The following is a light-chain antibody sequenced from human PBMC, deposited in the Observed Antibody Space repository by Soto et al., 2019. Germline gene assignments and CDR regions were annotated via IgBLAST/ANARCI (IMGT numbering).Light chain of an antibody. CDR3: SSYTSSRAYV. V-gene: IGLV2-8*01. CDR2: EVN. J-gene: IGLJ1*01. CDR1: SSDVGGYNY. Sequence: QSVLTQPPSASGSPGQSVAISCTGTSSDVGGYNYVSWYQRHPGKAPKLMIYEVNKRPSGVPDRFSGSKSGNTASLTVSGLQAEDEADYYCSSYTSSRAYVFGTGTKVTVL.